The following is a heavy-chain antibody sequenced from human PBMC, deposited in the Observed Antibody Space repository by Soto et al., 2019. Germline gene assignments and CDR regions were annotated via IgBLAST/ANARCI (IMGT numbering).Heavy chain of an antibody. V-gene: IGHV3-30*18. D-gene: IGHD3-22*01. CDR2: ISYDGSNK. CDR1: GFTFSSYG. J-gene: IGHJ5*02. Sequence: GGSLRLSCAASGFTFSSYGMHWVRQAPGKGLEWVAVISYDGSNKYYADSAKGRFTISRDNSKNTLYLQMNSLRAEDTAVYYCAKDLGYYYDSSGYPWGQGTLVTAPQ. CDR3: AKDLGYYYDSSGYP.